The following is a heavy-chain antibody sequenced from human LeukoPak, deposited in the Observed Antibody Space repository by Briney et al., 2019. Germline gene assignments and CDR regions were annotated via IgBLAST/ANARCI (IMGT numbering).Heavy chain of an antibody. Sequence: PSETLSLTCAVYGGSFSGYYWSWIRQPPGKGLEWIGEINHSGSTNYNPSLKSRVTISVDTSKNQFSLKLSSVTAADTAVYYCARSVRYFDSPGAFDIWGQGTMVTVSS. CDR1: GGSFSGYY. D-gene: IGHD3-9*01. J-gene: IGHJ3*02. CDR2: INHSGST. V-gene: IGHV4-34*01. CDR3: ARSVRYFDSPGAFDI.